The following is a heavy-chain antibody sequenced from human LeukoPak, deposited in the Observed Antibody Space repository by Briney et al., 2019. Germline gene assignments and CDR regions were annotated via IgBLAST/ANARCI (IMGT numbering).Heavy chain of an antibody. D-gene: IGHD3-9*01. CDR2: ISGSGGST. J-gene: IGHJ4*02. CDR3: ANGPHYNILTGFYKVRSHLDY. V-gene: IGHV3-23*01. Sequence: GGSLRLSCAASGFTFSSYGLNWVRQAPGKGLEGVSVISGSGGSTYYADSVKGRFTISRDNSKNTLFLQMDSLRAEDTAVYYCANGPHYNILTGFYKVRSHLDYWGQGTLVTVSS. CDR1: GFTFSSYG.